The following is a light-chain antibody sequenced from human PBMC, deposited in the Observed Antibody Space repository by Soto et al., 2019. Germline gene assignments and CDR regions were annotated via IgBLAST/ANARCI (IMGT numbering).Light chain of an antibody. J-gene: IGKJ1*01. Sequence: DIGLTQSQGTLYFSPGERAILTCRASQSVSNNYLAWYQQKPGQAPRLLIFGASTRATGIPDRFSGSGSGTDFTLTISRLEPEDFTVYYCQKYGDSPPWTFGQGTKVDIK. V-gene: IGKV3-20*01. CDR1: QSVSNNY. CDR2: GAS. CDR3: QKYGDSPPWT.